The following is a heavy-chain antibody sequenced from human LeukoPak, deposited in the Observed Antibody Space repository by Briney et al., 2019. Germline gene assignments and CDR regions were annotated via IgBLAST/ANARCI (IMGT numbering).Heavy chain of an antibody. CDR1: RFTFSDYY. J-gene: IGHJ4*02. V-gene: IGHV3-11*01. Sequence: GGSLRLSCTASRFTFSDYYMGWIRQAPGKGLEWVSFISNSGTTIYYADSVKGRFTISRDNSKNTLYLQMNSLRAEDTAVYYCAKDHDYWGQGTLVTVST. CDR2: ISNSGTTI. CDR3: AKDHDY.